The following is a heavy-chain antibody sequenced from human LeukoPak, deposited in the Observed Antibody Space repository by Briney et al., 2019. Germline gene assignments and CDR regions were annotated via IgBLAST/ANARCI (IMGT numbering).Heavy chain of an antibody. CDR1: GYTFTGYY. CDR2: INPNSGGT. D-gene: IGHD3-10*01. Sequence: ASVTVSCKASGYTFTGYYMHWVRQAPGQGLEWMGWINPNSGGTNYAQKFRGRVTMTRDTSISTAHMELSRLRSDDTAVYYCARDGSGITYWGQGTLVTVSS. J-gene: IGHJ4*02. CDR3: ARDGSGITY. V-gene: IGHV1-2*02.